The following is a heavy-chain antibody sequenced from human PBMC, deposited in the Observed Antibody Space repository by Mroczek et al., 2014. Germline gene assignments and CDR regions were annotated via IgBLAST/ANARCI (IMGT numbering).Heavy chain of an antibody. CDR1: GGSISSDNYY. CDR2: IYTGGRT. D-gene: IGHD1-26*01. J-gene: IGHJ3*02. V-gene: IGHV4-61*02. CDR3: ARGRIVGGANWYDAFDI. Sequence: QVQLQQWGPGLMKPSQTLSLICTVSGGSISSDNYYWIWIRQPAGKGLEWIGRIYTGGRTNYNPSLNSRVTMSVDTSKNQFSLHLTSVTAADTAIYYCARGRIVGGANWYDAFDIWAKGQWSPSLQ.